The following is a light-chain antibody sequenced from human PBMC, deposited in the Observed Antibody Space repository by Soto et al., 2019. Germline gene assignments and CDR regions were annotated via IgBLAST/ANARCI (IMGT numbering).Light chain of an antibody. CDR2: GVS. CDR1: SSDVGGYKY. Sequence: QSVLTQPASVSGSPGQSITISCTGNSSDVGGYKYVSWYQQHPGKAPKRMIHGVSNRASGVSNRFSGSKSGDTASLTISGLQAEDEADYYCASYTSTNSLYVFGTGTKVTVL. J-gene: IGLJ1*01. V-gene: IGLV2-14*03. CDR3: ASYTSTNSLYV.